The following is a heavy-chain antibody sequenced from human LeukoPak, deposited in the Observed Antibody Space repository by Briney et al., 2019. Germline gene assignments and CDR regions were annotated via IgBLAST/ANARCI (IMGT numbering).Heavy chain of an antibody. D-gene: IGHD1-26*01. Sequence: GGSLRLSCVASGFTFSSYSMNRVRQAAGEGLEWVSYISSLSGTIYYADSVKGRFTISKDNAKNSLYLQMNSLRAEDKAVYYCARNQGGATDYWGQGTLVTVSS. CDR1: GFTFSSYS. CDR2: ISSLSGTI. J-gene: IGHJ4*02. CDR3: ARNQGGATDY. V-gene: IGHV3-48*01.